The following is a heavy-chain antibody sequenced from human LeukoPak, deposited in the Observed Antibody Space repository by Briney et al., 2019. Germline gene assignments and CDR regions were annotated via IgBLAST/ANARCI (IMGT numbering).Heavy chain of an antibody. CDR2: IYHSGST. J-gene: IGHJ4*02. CDR1: GVSISGYY. Sequence: SETLSLTCSVSGVSISGYYWSWIRQPPGKGLEWIGYIYHSGSTDYNPLLKSRVTISLDTSEKQLSLKLTSVTAADTAVYYCAREGGIWFGEFPYFDYWGRGTLVTVSS. CDR3: AREGGIWFGEFPYFDY. D-gene: IGHD3-10*01. V-gene: IGHV4-59*01.